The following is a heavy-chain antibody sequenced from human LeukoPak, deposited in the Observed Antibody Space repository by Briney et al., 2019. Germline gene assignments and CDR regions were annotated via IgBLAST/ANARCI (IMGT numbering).Heavy chain of an antibody. V-gene: IGHV3-23*01. J-gene: IGHJ4*02. CDR3: ARVVVHGHSDH. D-gene: IGHD5-24*01. CDR1: GFTFGTYA. Sequence: PGGSLRLSCVASGFTFGTYAMSWVRQAPGKGLEWVSVISGSGSTTYYADSVKGRFTISRENSKNTLYLQMNSLRAEDTAVYYCARVVVHGHSDHWGQGTLVTVS. CDR2: ISGSGSTT.